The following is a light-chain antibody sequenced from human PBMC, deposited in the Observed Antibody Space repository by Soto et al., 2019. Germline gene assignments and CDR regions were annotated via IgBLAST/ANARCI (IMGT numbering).Light chain of an antibody. CDR3: QQYYSYPRST. CDR1: QGISSY. Sequence: AIRMTQSPSSLSASTGDRVTITCRASQGISSYLAWYQQKPGKAPKLLIYAASTLQSGVPSRFSGSGSGTDFTLTISCLQSEDFATYYCQQYYSYPRSTFGGATKVEIK. J-gene: IGKJ4*01. CDR2: AAS. V-gene: IGKV1-8*01.